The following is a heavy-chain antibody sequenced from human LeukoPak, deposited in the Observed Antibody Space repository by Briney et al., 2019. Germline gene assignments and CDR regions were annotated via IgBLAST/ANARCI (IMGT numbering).Heavy chain of an antibody. CDR1: GYGFSGYY. Sequence: ASVKVSCKGSGYGFSGYYMHWVRQAPGQGLEWMGRINPNNGGTNYAQKFQGRVTMTRDTAMCTAYMELSRLRSDDTAVYYCARVPAAANWFDPGGQGTLVSVSS. V-gene: IGHV1-2*06. J-gene: IGHJ5*02. CDR2: INPNNGGT. D-gene: IGHD2-2*01. CDR3: ARVPAAANWFDP.